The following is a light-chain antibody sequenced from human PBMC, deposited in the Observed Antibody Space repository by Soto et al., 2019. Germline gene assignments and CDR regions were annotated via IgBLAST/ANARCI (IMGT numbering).Light chain of an antibody. Sequence: QSALTQPASVSGSPGQSITSSGTGTSSDVGGDNYVSWYQQHPGKAPKLMIYDVSNRPSGVSNRFSGSKSGNTASLTISGLQAEDEADYYCSSYTSSSFVVFGGGTKLPVL. CDR2: DVS. J-gene: IGLJ2*01. CDR3: SSYTSSSFVV. V-gene: IGLV2-14*01. CDR1: SSDVGGDNY.